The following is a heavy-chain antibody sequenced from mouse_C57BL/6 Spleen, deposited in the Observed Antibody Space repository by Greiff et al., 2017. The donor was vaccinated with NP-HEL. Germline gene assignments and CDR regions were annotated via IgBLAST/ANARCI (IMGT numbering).Heavy chain of an antibody. D-gene: IGHD1-1*01. Sequence: QVQLQQSGPELVKPGASVKLSCKASGYTFTSYDINWVKQRPGQGLEWIGWIYPRDGSTKYNEKFKGKATLTVDTSSSTAYMELHSLTSEDSAVYYCARRGGSSPSWFAYWGQGTLVTVSA. CDR1: GYTFTSYD. V-gene: IGHV1-85*01. J-gene: IGHJ3*01. CDR2: IYPRDGST. CDR3: ARRGGSSPSWFAY.